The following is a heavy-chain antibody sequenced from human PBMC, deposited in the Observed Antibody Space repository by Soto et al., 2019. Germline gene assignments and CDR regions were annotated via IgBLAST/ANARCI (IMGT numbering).Heavy chain of an antibody. CDR2: ISYDGSNK. V-gene: IGHV3-30-3*01. CDR3: ANVDTAMGKFDY. D-gene: IGHD5-18*01. CDR1: GFTFSSYA. Sequence: PGGSLRLSCAASGFTFSSYAMHWVRQAPGKGLEWVAVISYDGSNKYYADSVKGRFTISRDNSKNTLYLQMNSLRAEDTAVYYCANVDTAMGKFDYWGQGTLVTVSS. J-gene: IGHJ4*02.